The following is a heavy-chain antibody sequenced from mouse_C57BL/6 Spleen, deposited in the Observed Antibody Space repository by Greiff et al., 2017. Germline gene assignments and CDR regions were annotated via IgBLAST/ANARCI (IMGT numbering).Heavy chain of an antibody. CDR2: IGDGGSDT. CDR1: GFTFSGYA. CDR3: ASDAISATGTGAMDY. J-gene: IGHJ4*01. Sequence: EVQRVESGGGLVKPGGSLKLSCAASGFTFSGYAMSWVRQTPEKRLEWVENIGDGGSDTYYPDNVQGRFTISRDNAKNNLYLQMSHLKSEDTAMYYCASDAISATGTGAMDYWGQGTSVTVSS. V-gene: IGHV5-4*01. D-gene: IGHD4-1*01.